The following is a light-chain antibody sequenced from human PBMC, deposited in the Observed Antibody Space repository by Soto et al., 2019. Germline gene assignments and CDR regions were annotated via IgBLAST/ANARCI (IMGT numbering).Light chain of an antibody. Sequence: QMTQSPSPLSGSLGDRVTITWGASQTISSWLAWYQQKKGKAPKLLIYKASTLKSGVPSRFSGSGYGTEVNLTISSLQPDDFATYYCQHYNSYSEAFGQGTKVDIK. V-gene: IGKV1-5*03. J-gene: IGKJ1*01. CDR2: KAS. CDR1: QTISSW. CDR3: QHYNSYSEA.